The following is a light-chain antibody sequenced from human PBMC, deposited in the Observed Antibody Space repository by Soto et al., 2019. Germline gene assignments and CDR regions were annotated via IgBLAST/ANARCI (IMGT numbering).Light chain of an antibody. CDR2: DVS. CDR3: SSYKSSSFYV. J-gene: IGLJ1*01. V-gene: IGLV2-14*01. CDR1: SSDVGGYNY. Sequence: QSALTQPASVSGSPGQSITISCTGTSSDVGGYNYVSWYQQHPGKAPKLMIYDVSNRPSGVSNRFSGSTSGNTASLTISGLQAEDEADYYCSSYKSSSFYVFGTGTKVTVL.